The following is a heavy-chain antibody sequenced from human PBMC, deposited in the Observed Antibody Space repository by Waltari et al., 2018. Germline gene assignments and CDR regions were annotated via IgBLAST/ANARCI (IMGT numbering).Heavy chain of an antibody. CDR1: GGTFSSYA. Sequence: QVQLVQSGAEVKKPGSSVKVSCKASGGTFSSYAISRVRPAPGQGLEWMGGIIPIFGTANYAQKFQGRVTITADKSTSTAYMELSSLRSEDTAVYYCARDWYYGSGSSAAFDIWGQGTMVTVSS. CDR2: IIPIFGTA. CDR3: ARDWYYGSGSSAAFDI. V-gene: IGHV1-69*06. J-gene: IGHJ3*02. D-gene: IGHD3-10*01.